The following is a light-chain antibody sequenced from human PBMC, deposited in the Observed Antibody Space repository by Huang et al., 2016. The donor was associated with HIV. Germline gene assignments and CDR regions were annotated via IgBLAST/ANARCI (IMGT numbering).Light chain of an antibody. CDR2: GAS. CDR1: QSVSSN. V-gene: IGKV3-15*01. Sequence: EIVMTQSPATLSVSPGEKATLSCRASQSVSSNLAWYQQRPGQAPRLLIYGASTRDTGISARFSGSGSGTEFTLTISSLQSEDFAVYYCQQYSNWPPVTFGQGTKVEMK. CDR3: QQYSNWPPVT. J-gene: IGKJ1*01.